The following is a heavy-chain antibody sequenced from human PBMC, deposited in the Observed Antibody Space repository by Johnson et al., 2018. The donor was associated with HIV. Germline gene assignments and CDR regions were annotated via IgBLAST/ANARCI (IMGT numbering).Heavy chain of an antibody. CDR3: TTGDIVVVLTAMLLPLHDAFDI. CDR2: ISYDGTKK. CDR1: GFTFSNYG. Sequence: QVQLVESGGGVVQPGRSLRLSCAASGFTFSNYGMHWVRQAPGKGLEWVAIISYDGTKKYYADSVRGRFIISRDNSKNTLYLQMNSLKIEDTAVYYCTTGDIVVVLTAMLLPLHDAFDIWGQGAMVTVSS. J-gene: IGHJ3*02. V-gene: IGHV3-30*03. D-gene: IGHD2-15*01.